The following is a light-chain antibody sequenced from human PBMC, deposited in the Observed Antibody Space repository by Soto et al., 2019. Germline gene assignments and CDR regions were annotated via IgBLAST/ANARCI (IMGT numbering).Light chain of an antibody. Sequence: QSVLTQPPSASGSPGQSVTISCTGTSSDVGGYNYVSWYQQHPGKAPKLMIYEVSNRPSGVPNRFSGSKSGNTASLTVSGLQAEDEADYYCSSYAGSNTPYVFGTGTKVTVL. V-gene: IGLV2-8*01. J-gene: IGLJ1*01. CDR3: SSYAGSNTPYV. CDR2: EVS. CDR1: SSDVGGYNY.